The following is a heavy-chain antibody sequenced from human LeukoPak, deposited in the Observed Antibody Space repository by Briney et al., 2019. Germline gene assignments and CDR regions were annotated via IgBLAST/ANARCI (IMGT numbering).Heavy chain of an antibody. Sequence: GASVKVSCKASGGTFSSYAISWVRQPPGQGLEWMGGIIPIFGTANYAQKFQGRVTITADESTSTAYMELSSLRSEDTAVYYCARIGSYRIAAAGSTVDYWGQGTLVTVSS. D-gene: IGHD6-13*01. CDR2: IIPIFGTA. CDR1: GGTFSSYA. V-gene: IGHV1-69*13. CDR3: ARIGSYRIAAAGSTVDY. J-gene: IGHJ4*02.